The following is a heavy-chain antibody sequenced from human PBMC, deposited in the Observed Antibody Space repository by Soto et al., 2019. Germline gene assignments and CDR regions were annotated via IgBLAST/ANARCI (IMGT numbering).Heavy chain of an antibody. J-gene: IGHJ4*02. CDR1: GFTFSSYD. D-gene: IGHD3-22*01. CDR2: IGTTGDT. V-gene: IGHV3-13*04. CDR3: ARAIGPTLSDY. Sequence: GGSLRLSCSASGFTFSSYDMHWVRQGTGKGLEWVSAIGTTGDTYYAGSVKGRFTISRENAKSSLYLQMNSLRAGDTAIYFCARAIGPTLSDYWGQGTLVTVSS.